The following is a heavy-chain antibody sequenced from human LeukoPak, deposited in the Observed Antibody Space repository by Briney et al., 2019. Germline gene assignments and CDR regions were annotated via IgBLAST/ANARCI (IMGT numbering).Heavy chain of an antibody. CDR3: ARDSRCCSSTSCYGFCGAYYFDY. D-gene: IGHD2-2*01. CDR2: INPSGGST. J-gene: IGHJ4*02. CDR1: GYTFTSYY. Sequence: ASAKVSCKASGYTFTSYYMHWVRQAPGQGLEWMGIINPSGGSTSYAQKFQGRVTMTRDTSTSTVYMELSSLRSEDTAVYYCARDSRCCSSTSCYGFCGAYYFDYWGRGTLVTVSS. V-gene: IGHV1-46*01.